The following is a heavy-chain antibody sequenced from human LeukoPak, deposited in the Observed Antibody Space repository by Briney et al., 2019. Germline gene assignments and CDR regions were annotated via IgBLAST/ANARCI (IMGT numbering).Heavy chain of an antibody. J-gene: IGHJ4*02. Sequence: GGSLRLSCAASGFTFSSYGMHWVRQAPGKGLEWVAVISIDGREKYYADSVKGRFTISRDNSKNTLYLQINSLRAEDTAVYYCARDRGNSHFDYWGQGTLVTVSS. D-gene: IGHD3-10*01. CDR1: GFTFSSYG. CDR2: ISIDGREK. CDR3: ARDRGNSHFDY. V-gene: IGHV3-33*05.